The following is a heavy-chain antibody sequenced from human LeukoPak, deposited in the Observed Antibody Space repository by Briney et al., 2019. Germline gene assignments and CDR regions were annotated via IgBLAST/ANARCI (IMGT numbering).Heavy chain of an antibody. V-gene: IGHV3-30*02. CDR2: IRYDGSNK. CDR1: GFTFSSYS. CDR3: AKDRAMVRGVII. J-gene: IGHJ4*02. Sequence: GGSLRLSCAASGFTFSSYSMNWVRQAPGKGLEWVAFIRYDGSNKYYADSVKGRFTISRDNSKNTLYLQMNSLRAEDTAVYYCAKDRAMVRGVIIWGQGTLVTVSS. D-gene: IGHD3-10*01.